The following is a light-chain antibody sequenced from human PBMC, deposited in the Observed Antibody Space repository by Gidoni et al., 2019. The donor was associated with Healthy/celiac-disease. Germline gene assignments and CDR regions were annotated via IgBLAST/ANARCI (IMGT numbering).Light chain of an antibody. V-gene: IGKV3-11*01. Sequence: VLTQSPAPLFSSPVETATLSCRSSQSVSSYLAWYQQKPGQAPRLLIYDASNRATGIPARFSGSGSGTDFTLTISSLEPEDFAVYYCQQRSSWPLTFGGGTKVEIK. CDR2: DAS. CDR3: QQRSSWPLT. CDR1: QSVSSY. J-gene: IGKJ4*01.